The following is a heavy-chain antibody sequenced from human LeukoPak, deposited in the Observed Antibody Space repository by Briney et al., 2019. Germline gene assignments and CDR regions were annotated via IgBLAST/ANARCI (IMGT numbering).Heavy chain of an antibody. J-gene: IGHJ3*01. CDR1: GYSFGTYG. CDR2: IDVYNGNT. Sequence: ASVSVSCKASGYSFGTYGIHWVRQAPGQGPEWMGWIDVYNGNTNYAQNLQGRVTMTTDTSTSTAYMELRSLRSDDTAVYYCARGRLTGTSGDGFDFWGRGTRVTVSS. CDR3: ARGRLTGTSGDGFDF. D-gene: IGHD1-7*01. V-gene: IGHV1-18*01.